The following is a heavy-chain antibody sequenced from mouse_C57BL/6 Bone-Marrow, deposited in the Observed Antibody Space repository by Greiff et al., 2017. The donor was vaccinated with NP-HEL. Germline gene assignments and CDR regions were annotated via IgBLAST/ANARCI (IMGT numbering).Heavy chain of an antibody. CDR2: ILPGSGGT. J-gene: IGHJ1*03. Sequence: QVQLQQSGAELMKPGASVKLSCKATGYTFTGYWIEWVKQRPGHGLEWIGEILPGSGGTNYTEKFKGKATFTADTSSNTAYMQLSSLTPEDSAIYYCARDRWLRQDWYFDVWGTGTTVTVSS. V-gene: IGHV1-9*01. CDR1: GYTFTGYW. CDR3: ARDRWLRQDWYFDV. D-gene: IGHD2-2*01.